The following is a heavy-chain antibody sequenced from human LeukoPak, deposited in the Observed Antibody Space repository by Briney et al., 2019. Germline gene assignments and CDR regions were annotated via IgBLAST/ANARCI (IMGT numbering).Heavy chain of an antibody. Sequence: GGSLRLSCAASGFTFSSYAMHWVRQAPGKGLEWVAVISYDGSNKYYADSVKGRFTISRDNAKNSLYLQMNSLRAEDTAVYYCARLNWNCAPLSYWGQGTLVTVSS. D-gene: IGHD1-7*01. V-gene: IGHV3-30-3*01. J-gene: IGHJ4*02. CDR3: ARLNWNCAPLSY. CDR1: GFTFSSYA. CDR2: ISYDGSNK.